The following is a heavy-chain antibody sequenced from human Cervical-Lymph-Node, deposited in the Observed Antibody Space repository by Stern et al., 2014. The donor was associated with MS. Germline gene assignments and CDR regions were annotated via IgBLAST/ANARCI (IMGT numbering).Heavy chain of an antibody. V-gene: IGHV1-24*01. J-gene: IGHJ4*02. CDR3: ATGPAKIDYYFDY. D-gene: IGHD4/OR15-4a*01. CDR1: GYTLTELS. Sequence: QVQLVESGAEVKKPGASVKVSCKVSGYTLTELSMHWVRQAPGKGLEWMGGFDPEGGETIYAQEVQGRVTMTRDTSTDTAYMELSSLRSEDTAVYYCATGPAKIDYYFDYWGQGTLVTVSS. CDR2: FDPEGGET.